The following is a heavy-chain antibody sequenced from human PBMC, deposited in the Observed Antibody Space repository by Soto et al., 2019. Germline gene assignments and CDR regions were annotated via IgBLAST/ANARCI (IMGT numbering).Heavy chain of an antibody. J-gene: IGHJ4*02. CDR1: GFTFSGYA. Sequence: PGASLRLSCAASGFTFSGYAMNSVRQASGKGLEWVSAISPSGDSTYYADSVKGRFTISRDNSKSTLYLQMNSLRAEDTAVYYCVKGSGTVTLNFFNYWGQGTLVTVSS. D-gene: IGHD4-17*01. CDR2: ISPSGDST. CDR3: VKGSGTVTLNFFNY. V-gene: IGHV3-23*01.